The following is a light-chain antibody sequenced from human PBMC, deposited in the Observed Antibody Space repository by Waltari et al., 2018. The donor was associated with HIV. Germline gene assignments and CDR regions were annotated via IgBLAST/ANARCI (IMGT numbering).Light chain of an antibody. CDR1: ESIGRS. CDR2: YAS. CDR3: HQSYSFPIT. J-gene: IGKJ5*01. V-gene: IGKV6-21*01. Sequence: EIVLTQSPDFQSVTPREKVTITCRASESIGRSLHWFLQKSHQSPNLVIKYASQAVSGVPSRFSGSGSGTNFTLTINGLEAEDGAMYYCHQSYSFPITFGQGTRLEIK.